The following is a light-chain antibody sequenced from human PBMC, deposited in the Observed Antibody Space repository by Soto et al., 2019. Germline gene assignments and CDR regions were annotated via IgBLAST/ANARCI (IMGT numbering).Light chain of an antibody. CDR3: SSHTSSSTVYV. V-gene: IGLV2-14*01. CDR1: SSDVGAYKY. CDR2: EVS. J-gene: IGLJ1*01. Sequence: QSALTQSASVSGSPGQSITISCTGTSSDVGAYKYVSWYQQHPGQAPKLMIYEVSNRPSGVSNRFSGSKSGNTASLTISGLQAEDEADYYCSSHTSSSTVYVFGTGTKLTVL.